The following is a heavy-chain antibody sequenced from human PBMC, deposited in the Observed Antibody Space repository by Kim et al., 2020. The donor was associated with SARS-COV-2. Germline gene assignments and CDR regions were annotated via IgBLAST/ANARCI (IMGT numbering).Heavy chain of an antibody. J-gene: IGHJ4*02. Sequence: SETLSLTCTVSGGSISSSSYYWGWIRQPPGKGLEWIGSIYYSGSTYYNPSLKSRVTISVDTSKNQFSLKLSSVTAADTAMYYCARRIVHDYYFDYWGQGTLVTVSS. V-gene: IGHV4-39*07. CDR2: IYYSGST. CDR1: GGSISSSSYY. CDR3: ARRIVHDYYFDY. D-gene: IGHD3-22*01.